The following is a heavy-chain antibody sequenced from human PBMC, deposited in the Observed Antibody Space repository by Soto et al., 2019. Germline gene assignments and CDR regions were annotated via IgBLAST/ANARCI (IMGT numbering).Heavy chain of an antibody. J-gene: IGHJ6*02. CDR1: GFTFSSYS. CDR2: ISSSSSYI. Sequence: PGGSLRLSCAASGFTFSSYSMNWVRQAPGKGLEWVSSISSSSSYIYYADSVKGRFTISRDNAKNSLYLQMNSLRAEDTAVYYCARGRRYFAWHKYGMDVWGQGTTVTVSS. CDR3: ARGRRYFAWHKYGMDV. D-gene: IGHD3-9*01. V-gene: IGHV3-21*01.